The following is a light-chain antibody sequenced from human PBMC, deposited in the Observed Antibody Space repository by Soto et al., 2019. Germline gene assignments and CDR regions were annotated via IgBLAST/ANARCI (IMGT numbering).Light chain of an antibody. Sequence: DIQMTQSPSSLSASIGDRVTITCRASQGITDFLAWYQQKPGKVPKLLIYAASTLQAGVPSRFSGSGSGTDFTLTISSLQTEDVATYYCHEYNSSPFVFGAGTNVDIK. J-gene: IGKJ3*01. CDR3: HEYNSSPFV. V-gene: IGKV1-27*01. CDR2: AAS. CDR1: QGITDF.